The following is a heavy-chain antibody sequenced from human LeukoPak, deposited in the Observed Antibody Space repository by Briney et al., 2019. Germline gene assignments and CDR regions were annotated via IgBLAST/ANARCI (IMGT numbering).Heavy chain of an antibody. D-gene: IGHD4-17*01. CDR2: IYTSGST. J-gene: IGHJ4*02. V-gene: IGHV4-4*07. Sequence: SETLSLTCTVSGGYIRSYSWSWIRQPAGKGLQWIGRIYTSGSTNYNPSLKRRVTMSVDTSKNRFSLKLSSVTAADTAVYYCAREHLYGDYDYWGQGTLVTVSS. CDR1: GGYIRSYS. CDR3: AREHLYGDYDY.